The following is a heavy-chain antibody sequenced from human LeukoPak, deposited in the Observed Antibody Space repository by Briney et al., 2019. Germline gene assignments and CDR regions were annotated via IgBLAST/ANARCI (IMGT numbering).Heavy chain of an antibody. Sequence: SETLSLTCAVSGGSISSGNYYWSWIRQPPGKGLEWIGYIFYTGSTNYSPSLKSRVSISVDTFKNQFSLKLSSVTAADTAVYYCARKYPDHWFDPWGQGTLVTVSS. V-gene: IGHV4-30-4*01. CDR3: ARKYPDHWFDP. CDR1: GGSISSGNYY. J-gene: IGHJ5*02. CDR2: IFYTGST. D-gene: IGHD6-6*01.